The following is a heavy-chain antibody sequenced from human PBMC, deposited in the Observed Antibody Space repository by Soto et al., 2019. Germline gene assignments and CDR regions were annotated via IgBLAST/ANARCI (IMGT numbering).Heavy chain of an antibody. CDR2: IWYDGSNK. CDR1: GFTFSSYG. V-gene: IGHV3-33*01. D-gene: IGHD3-3*01. CDR3: ARDLKDYDFWSGYYYSSRYYYGMDV. Sequence: GGSLRLSCAASGFTFSSYGMHWVRQAPGKGLEWVAVIWYDGSNKYCADSVKGRFTISRDNSKNTLYLQMNSLGAEDTAVYYCARDLKDYDFWSGYYYSSRYYYGMDVWGQGTTVTVSS. J-gene: IGHJ6*02.